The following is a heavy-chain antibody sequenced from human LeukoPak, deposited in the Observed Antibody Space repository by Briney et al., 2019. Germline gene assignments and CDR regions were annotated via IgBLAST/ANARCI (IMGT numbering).Heavy chain of an antibody. Sequence: PGGSLRLSCAASGFTFSSYTMNWVRQAPGKGLEWVSYISSSLSTIYYADSVKGRFTISRDNAKNSLYLQVNTLRAEDTAVYYCARGTIFGVVNGGYYFDYWGQGTLVTVSS. CDR3: ARGTIFGVVNGGYYFDY. CDR1: GFTFSSYT. J-gene: IGHJ4*02. CDR2: ISSSLSTI. D-gene: IGHD3-3*01. V-gene: IGHV3-48*04.